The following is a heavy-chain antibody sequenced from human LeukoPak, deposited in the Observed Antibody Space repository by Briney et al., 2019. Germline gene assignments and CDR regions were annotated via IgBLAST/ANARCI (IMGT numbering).Heavy chain of an antibody. CDR1: GGTFSSNA. D-gene: IGHD1-7*01. Sequence: SVKVSCKASGGTFSSNAISWVRQAPGQGLEWMGGIIPIFGTANYAQKFQGRVTITADESTSTAYMELSSLRSEDTAVYYCAEGITGTTSWFDPWGQGTLVTVSS. V-gene: IGHV1-69*13. J-gene: IGHJ5*02. CDR2: IIPIFGTA. CDR3: AEGITGTTSWFDP.